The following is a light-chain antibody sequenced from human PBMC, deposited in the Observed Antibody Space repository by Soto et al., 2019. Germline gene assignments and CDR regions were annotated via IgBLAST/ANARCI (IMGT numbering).Light chain of an antibody. V-gene: IGKV1-5*01. CDR2: AAS. Sequence: DIQMTQSPSTVSATAGDRVTIGFRASQSISAWLAWYQQKPGKAPKLLIYAASSLQSGVPSRFSGSGSGTEFTLTISSLQPDDFATYYCQHYNSYSEAFGQGTKVDIK. CDR3: QHYNSYSEA. CDR1: QSISAW. J-gene: IGKJ1*01.